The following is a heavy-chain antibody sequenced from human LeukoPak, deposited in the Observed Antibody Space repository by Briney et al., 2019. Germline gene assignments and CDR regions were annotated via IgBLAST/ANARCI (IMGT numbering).Heavy chain of an antibody. V-gene: IGHV4-59*01. CDR1: GGSISPYY. Sequence: SETLSLTCTVSGGSISPYYWGWIRQPPGKGLEFIGFMHYSASANYHPSLKSRVSISLDTSKNQFSLNLSSVTAADTAMYFCARGNGEYAYGYYFDYWGQGSLVTDSS. CDR3: ARGNGEYAYGYYFDY. D-gene: IGHD5-18*01. J-gene: IGHJ4*02. CDR2: MHYSASA.